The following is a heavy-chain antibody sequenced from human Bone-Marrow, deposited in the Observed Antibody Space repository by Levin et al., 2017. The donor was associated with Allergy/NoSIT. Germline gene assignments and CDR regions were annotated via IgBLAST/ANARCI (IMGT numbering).Heavy chain of an antibody. CDR2: IVPMFGMT. CDR1: GGTFNSFA. D-gene: IGHD5-18*01. CDR3: ATINTAMVTDLVY. Sequence: SVKVSCKASGGTFNSFAITWVRHVPGQRLEWMGGIVPMFGMTNYAEKFQGRLTITADASTSTTYMELNSMRSEDTALYYCATINTAMVTDLVYWGQGTLVTVSS. J-gene: IGHJ4*02. V-gene: IGHV1-69*13.